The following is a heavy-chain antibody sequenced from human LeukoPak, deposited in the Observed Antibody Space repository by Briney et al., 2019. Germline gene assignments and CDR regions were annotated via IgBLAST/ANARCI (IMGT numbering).Heavy chain of an antibody. V-gene: IGHV3-11*06. CDR3: ASYCSSTSCSVDY. J-gene: IGHJ4*02. CDR1: GFTFSDYY. D-gene: IGHD2-2*01. Sequence: GGSLRLSCAASGFTFSDYYMSWIRQAPGKGLEWVSYISSSSSYTNYADSVKGRFTISRDNAKNSLYPQMNSLRAEDTAVYCCASYCSSTSCSVDYWGQGTLVTVSS. CDR2: ISSSSSYT.